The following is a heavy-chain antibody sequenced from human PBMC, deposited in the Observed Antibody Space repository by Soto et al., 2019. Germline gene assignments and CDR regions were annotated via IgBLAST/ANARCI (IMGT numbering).Heavy chain of an antibody. D-gene: IGHD6-19*01. CDR1: GGSFSGYY. Sequence: QVQLQQWGAGLSKPSETLSLTCAVYGGSFSGYYWSWIRQPPGKGLEWIGEINHSGSTNYNPSLKSRVTISVDTSKNQFSLKLSSVTAADTAVYYCARKYVAGYDYWGQGTLVTVSS. V-gene: IGHV4-34*01. CDR2: INHSGST. CDR3: ARKYVAGYDY. J-gene: IGHJ4*02.